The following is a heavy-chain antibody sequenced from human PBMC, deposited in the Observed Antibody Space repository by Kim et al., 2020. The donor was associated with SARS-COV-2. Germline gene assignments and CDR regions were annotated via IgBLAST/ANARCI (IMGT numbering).Heavy chain of an antibody. J-gene: IGHJ5*02. CDR3: ARGTSRYFDP. V-gene: IGHV6-1*01. CDR2: WYS. Sequence: WYSESAVSLKSRVTINPDTSKNQFSLHLNSVTPEDTAVYFCARGTSRYFDPWGQGTLVTVSS. D-gene: IGHD1-20*01.